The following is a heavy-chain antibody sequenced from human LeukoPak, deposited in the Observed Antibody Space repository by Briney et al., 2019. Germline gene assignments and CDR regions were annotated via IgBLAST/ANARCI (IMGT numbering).Heavy chain of an antibody. Sequence: ASEKVSCKASGGTFSSYAISWVRQGPGQGLEWMGGIIPIFGTANYAQKFQGRVTITADESTSTAYMELSSLRSEDTAVYYCARGVGATAQVDYWGQGTLVTVSS. CDR2: IIPIFGTA. J-gene: IGHJ4*02. V-gene: IGHV1-69*13. D-gene: IGHD1-26*01. CDR3: ARGVGATAQVDY. CDR1: GGTFSSYA.